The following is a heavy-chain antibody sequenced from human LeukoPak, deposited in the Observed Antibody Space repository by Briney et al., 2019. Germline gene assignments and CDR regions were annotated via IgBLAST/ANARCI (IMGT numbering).Heavy chain of an antibody. J-gene: IGHJ4*02. D-gene: IGHD1-26*01. V-gene: IGHV1-18*01. CDR2: ISPYNGNT. CDR1: GYSFLNYG. CDR3: AREESIGSYQFLHDY. Sequence: VASVKVSCKASGYSFLNYGISWVRQAPGQGLEWMGWISPYNGNTKYLQKLQGRVTMTTDTSTSTAYMEVRSLRSDDTAVYYCAREESIGSYQFLHDYWGQGTLVTVSS.